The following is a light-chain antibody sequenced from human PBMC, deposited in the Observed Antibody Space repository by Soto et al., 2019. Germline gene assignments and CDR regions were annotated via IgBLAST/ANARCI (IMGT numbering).Light chain of an antibody. CDR1: SSDVGGYNL. Sequence: QSALTQPASVSGSPGQSITISCTGTSSDVGGYNLVSWYQHHPGKAPKLMIYEVTKRPSGVSNRFSGSKSGNAASLTISGLQAEDEADYYCCSYSGSSTLVVGGGTQLTVL. CDR2: EVT. J-gene: IGLJ7*01. V-gene: IGLV2-23*02. CDR3: CSYSGSSTLV.